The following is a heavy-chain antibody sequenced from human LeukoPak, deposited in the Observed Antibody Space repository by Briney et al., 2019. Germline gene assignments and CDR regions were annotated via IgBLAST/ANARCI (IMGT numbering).Heavy chain of an antibody. CDR2: IYTSGST. V-gene: IGHV4-61*02. D-gene: IGHD6-19*01. Sequence: PSQTLSLTCTVSGGSISSGSYYWSWIRQPAGKGLEWIGRIYTSGSTNYNPSLKSRVTISVDTSKNQFSLKLSSVTAADTAVYYCARCRGSGRSGWYFDLWGRGTLVTVSS. CDR3: ARCRGSGRSGWYFDL. CDR1: GGSISSGSYY. J-gene: IGHJ2*01.